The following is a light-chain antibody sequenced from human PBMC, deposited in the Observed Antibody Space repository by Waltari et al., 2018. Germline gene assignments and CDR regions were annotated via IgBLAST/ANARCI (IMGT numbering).Light chain of an antibody. Sequence: DIVMTQSPNSRAVSLGERATISCKSSQSILSSSNNRNFLSWYQQKPGQPPKLLIYWASTRESGVPDRCSGSGSGTDCTLTISSLQAEDVAVYYCQQDYSDKTFGQGTKVEIK. V-gene: IGKV4-1*01. J-gene: IGKJ1*01. CDR3: QQDYSDKT. CDR1: QSILSSSNNRNF. CDR2: WAS.